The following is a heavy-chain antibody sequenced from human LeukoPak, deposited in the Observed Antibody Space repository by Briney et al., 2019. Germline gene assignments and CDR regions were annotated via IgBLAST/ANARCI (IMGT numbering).Heavy chain of an antibody. Sequence: GGSLRLSCAASGFTFSSYAVHWVRQAPGKGLEWVAVISYDGSNKYYADSVKGRFTISRDNSKNTLYLQMNSLRAEDTAVYYCAREEGLDTAMFFDYWGQGTLVTVSS. J-gene: IGHJ4*02. CDR2: ISYDGSNK. V-gene: IGHV3-30*04. D-gene: IGHD5-18*01. CDR3: AREEGLDTAMFFDY. CDR1: GFTFSSYA.